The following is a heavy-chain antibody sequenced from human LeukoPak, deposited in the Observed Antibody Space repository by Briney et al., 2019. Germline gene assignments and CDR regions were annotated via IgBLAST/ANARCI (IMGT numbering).Heavy chain of an antibody. D-gene: IGHD2-8*01. J-gene: IGHJ4*02. CDR3: ARVYLERLTAGYFDY. CDR1: GFTFSTYA. Sequence: GGSLRLSCAASGFTFSTYAMNWVRQAPGKGLEWVAVISDDGRHNYYADSVKGRFTISRDNSKSTLYLQMNSLRDDDSAAYFCARVYLERLTAGYFDYWGQGTQVTVSS. CDR2: ISDDGRHN. V-gene: IGHV3-30*04.